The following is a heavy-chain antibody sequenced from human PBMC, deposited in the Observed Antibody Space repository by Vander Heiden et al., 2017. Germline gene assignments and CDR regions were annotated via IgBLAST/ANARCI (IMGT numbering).Heavy chain of an antibody. CDR3: ARTRQPDYYYGMDV. D-gene: IGHD2-2*01. V-gene: IGHV1-69*01. CDR1: GGTFSSYA. CDR2: IIPIFGTA. J-gene: IGHJ6*02. Sequence: VPLVQSGAEVKKPGSSVKVSRQASGGTFSSYALRWVRQAPGQGLEWMGGIIPIFGTANYAQKFQGRVTITADESTSTAYMELSSLRSEDTAVYYCARTRQPDYYYGMDVWGQGTTVTVSS.